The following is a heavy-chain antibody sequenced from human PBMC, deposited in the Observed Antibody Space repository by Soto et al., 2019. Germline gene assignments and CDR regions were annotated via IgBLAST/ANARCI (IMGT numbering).Heavy chain of an antibody. Sequence: PGGSLRLSCAASGFTFSSYSMNWVRQAPGKGLEWVSSISSSSSYIYYADSVKGRFTISRDNAKNSLYLQMNSLRAEDTAVYYCARDRQAAGTADYWGQGTLVTVSS. J-gene: IGHJ4*02. CDR3: ARDRQAAGTADY. CDR1: GFTFSSYS. D-gene: IGHD6-13*01. CDR2: ISSSSSYI. V-gene: IGHV3-21*01.